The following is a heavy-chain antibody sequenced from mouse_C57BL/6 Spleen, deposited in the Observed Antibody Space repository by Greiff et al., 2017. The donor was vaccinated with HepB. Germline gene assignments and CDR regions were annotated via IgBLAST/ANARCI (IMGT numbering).Heavy chain of an antibody. CDR1: GFNIKDYY. V-gene: IGHV14-1*01. J-gene: IGHJ3*01. CDR3: TSYGSSSRWFAY. Sequence: EVQLQQSGAELVRPGASVKLSCTASGFNIKDYYMHWVKQRPEQGLEWIGRIDPEDGDTEYAPKFQGKATMTADTSSNTAYLQLSSLTSEDTAVYYCTSYGSSSRWFAYWGQGTLVTVSA. D-gene: IGHD1-1*01. CDR2: IDPEDGDT.